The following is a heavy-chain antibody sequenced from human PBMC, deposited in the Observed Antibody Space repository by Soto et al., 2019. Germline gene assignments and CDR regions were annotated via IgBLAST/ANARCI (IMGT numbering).Heavy chain of an antibody. J-gene: IGHJ4*02. CDR2: INAGNGNT. CDR3: ARDRGAGTTYFDY. CDR1: GYTFTSYA. V-gene: IGHV1-3*01. Sequence: ASVKVSCKASGYTFTSYAMHWVRQAPGQRLEWMGWINAGNGNTKFSQKFQGRVTITRDTSASTAYMELSSLRSEDTAVYYCARDRGAGTTYFDYWGQGTLVTVSS. D-gene: IGHD1-1*01.